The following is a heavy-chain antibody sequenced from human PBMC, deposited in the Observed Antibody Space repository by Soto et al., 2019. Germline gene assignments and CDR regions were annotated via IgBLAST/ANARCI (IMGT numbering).Heavy chain of an antibody. J-gene: IGHJ5*02. CDR1: GGTFSSYA. CDR3: ATRLWFRDFSWFDP. CDR2: IIPIFGTA. Sequence: SVNVSCKASGGTFSSYAISWVRQATGQGLEWMGGIIPIFGTANYAQKFQGRVTITADESTSTAYMELSSLRSEDTAVYYCATRLWFRDFSWFDPWGQGTLVTVSS. V-gene: IGHV1-69*13. D-gene: IGHD3-10*01.